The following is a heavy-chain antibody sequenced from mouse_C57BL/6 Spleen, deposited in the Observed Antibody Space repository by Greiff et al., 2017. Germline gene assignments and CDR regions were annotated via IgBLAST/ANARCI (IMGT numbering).Heavy chain of an antibody. V-gene: IGHV1-20*01. CDR1: GYSFTGYF. CDR2: INPYNGDT. J-gene: IGHJ2*01. Sequence: EVKVVESGPELVKPGDSVKISCKASGYSFTGYFMNWVMQSHGKSLEWIGRINPYNGDTFYNQKFKGKATLTVDKSSRTAHMELRSLTSEDSAVYYCARGDYDYDGYYFDYWGQGTTLTVSS. D-gene: IGHD2-4*01. CDR3: ARGDYDYDGYYFDY.